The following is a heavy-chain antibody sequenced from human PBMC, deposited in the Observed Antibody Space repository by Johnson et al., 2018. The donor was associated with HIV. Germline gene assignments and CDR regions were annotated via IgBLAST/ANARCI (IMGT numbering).Heavy chain of an antibody. CDR3: ARDGGYSYGDAFDI. J-gene: IGHJ3*02. D-gene: IGHD5-18*01. CDR1: GFTFSSYA. V-gene: IGHV3-30-3*01. Sequence: QVQLVESGGGVVQPGRSLRLSCAASGFTFSSYAMHWVRQAPGKGLEWVAVISYDGSNKYYADSVKGRFTISRDNSKNTLYLQMNSLRAEDTAGYYCARDGGYSYGDAFDIWGQGTMVTVSS. CDR2: ISYDGSNK.